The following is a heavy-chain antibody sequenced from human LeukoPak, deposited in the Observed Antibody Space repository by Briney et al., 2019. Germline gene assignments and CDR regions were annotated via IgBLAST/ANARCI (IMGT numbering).Heavy chain of an antibody. D-gene: IGHD3-10*01. CDR2: ISSRGSYI. CDR3: ARVDYGSGSYGYYYYYYMDV. J-gene: IGHJ6*03. Sequence: GGSLRLSCEASGFTFNTYAMNWVRQAPGKGLEWVSSISSRGSYIYYADSVKGRFTISRDNAENSLYLQMNSLRAEDTAVYYCARVDYGSGSYGYYYYYYMDVWGKGTTVTISS. CDR1: GFTFNTYA. V-gene: IGHV3-21*01.